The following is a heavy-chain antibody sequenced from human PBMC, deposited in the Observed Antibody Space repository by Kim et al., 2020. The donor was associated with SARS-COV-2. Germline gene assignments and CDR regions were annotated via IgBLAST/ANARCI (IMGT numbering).Heavy chain of an antibody. V-gene: IGHV4-34*01. CDR2: INHSGST. D-gene: IGHD5-18*01. J-gene: IGHJ4*02. CDR1: GGSFSGYY. CDR3: ARYKQGYSYGYFDY. Sequence: SETLSLTCAVYGGSFSGYYWSWIRQPPGKGLEWIGEINHSGSTNYNPSLKSRVTISVDTSKNQFSLKLSSVTAADTAVYYCARYKQGYSYGYFDYWGQGTLVTVSS.